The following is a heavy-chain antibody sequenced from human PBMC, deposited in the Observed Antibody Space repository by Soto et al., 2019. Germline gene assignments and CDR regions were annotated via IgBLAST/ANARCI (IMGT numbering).Heavy chain of an antibody. V-gene: IGHV4-31*03. CDR2: IYYSGST. Sequence: PSETLSLTCTVSGGSISSGGYYWSWIRQHPGKGLEGIGYIYYSGSTYYNPSLKSRVTISVDTSKNQVSLKLSSVTAEDTAVYYCAASYYYDRSFDYWGEGTLVTVSS. J-gene: IGHJ4*02. CDR1: GGSISSGGYY. D-gene: IGHD3-22*01. CDR3: AASYYYDRSFDY.